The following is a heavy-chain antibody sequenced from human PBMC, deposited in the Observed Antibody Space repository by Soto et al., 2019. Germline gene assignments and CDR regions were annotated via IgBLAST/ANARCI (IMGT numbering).Heavy chain of an antibody. D-gene: IGHD3-3*01. CDR1: AFTFSSYW. CDR2: IKQDGSEK. V-gene: IGHV3-7*03. J-gene: IGHJ3*02. CDR3: ARFGSGSDAFDI. Sequence: SGGSLRLSCAASAFTFSSYWMSWVRQAPGKGLEWVANIKQDGSEKYYVDSAKGRFAISRDNSKNTLYLQMNSLRAEDTAIYYCARFGSGSDAFDIWGQGTMVTVSS.